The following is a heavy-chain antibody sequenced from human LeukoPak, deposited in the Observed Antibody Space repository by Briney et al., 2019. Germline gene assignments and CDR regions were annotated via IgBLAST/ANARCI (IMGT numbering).Heavy chain of an antibody. Sequence: GGSLRLSRAASGFTFSSYSMNWVRQAPGQGLEWVSFISSSSVYIYYTDSVKGRFTISRDNAKNSLYLQMNSLRAEDTAVYYCARVLGPNWFDPWGQGTLVTVSS. CDR3: ARVLGPNWFDP. CDR2: ISSSSVYI. J-gene: IGHJ5*02. V-gene: IGHV3-21*01. CDR1: GFTFSSYS.